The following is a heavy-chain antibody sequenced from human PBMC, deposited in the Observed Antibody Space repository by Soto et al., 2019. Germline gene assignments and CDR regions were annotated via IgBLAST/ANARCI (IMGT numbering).Heavy chain of an antibody. Sequence: EVQLVESGGGLVQPGGSLRLSCAASGFTFSSYSMNWVRQAPGKGLEWVSYISSSSSNIYYAESVKGRFTISRDNAKNSLYLQMNSLRAEDTAVYYCARGGSKYNCNYEVSNWFDPWGQGTLVTVSS. CDR1: GFTFSSYS. J-gene: IGHJ5*02. V-gene: IGHV3-48*01. D-gene: IGHD1-7*01. CDR2: ISSSSSNI. CDR3: ARGGSKYNCNYEVSNWFDP.